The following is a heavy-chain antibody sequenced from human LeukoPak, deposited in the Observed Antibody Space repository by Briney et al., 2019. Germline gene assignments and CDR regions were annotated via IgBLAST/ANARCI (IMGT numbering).Heavy chain of an antibody. J-gene: IGHJ3*02. CDR3: ARDCSSTSCYIAFDI. D-gene: IGHD2-2*02. Sequence: ASVKVSCKASGYTFTSYAMHWVRQAPGQRLEWMGWINAGNGNTKYSQKFQGRVTITRDTSASTAYMELSSLRSEDTAVYYCARDCSSTSCYIAFDIWGQGTMATVSS. V-gene: IGHV1-3*01. CDR2: INAGNGNT. CDR1: GYTFTSYA.